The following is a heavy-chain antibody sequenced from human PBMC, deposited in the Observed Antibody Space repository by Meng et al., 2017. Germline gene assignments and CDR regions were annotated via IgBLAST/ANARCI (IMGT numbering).Heavy chain of an antibody. CDR3: ARDLGEKEWFDA. CDR1: GYSISSGYY. J-gene: IGHJ5*02. CDR2: IYQSGST. D-gene: IGHD3-10*01. Sequence: SETLSLTCTVSGYSISSGYYWGWIRQPPGKGLEWIGSIYQSGSTYYNPSLKSRVTISVDTSKNQFSLKLSSVTAADTAVYYCARDLGEKEWFDAWGQGSLVTVSS. V-gene: IGHV4-38-2*02.